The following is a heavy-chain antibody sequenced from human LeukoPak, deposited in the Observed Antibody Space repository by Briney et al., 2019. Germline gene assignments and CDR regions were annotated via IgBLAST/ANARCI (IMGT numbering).Heavy chain of an antibody. CDR3: ARDISYGSLDY. CDR1: GFTFTNYG. J-gene: IGHJ4*02. D-gene: IGHD6-13*01. V-gene: IGHV3-33*01. CDR2: IWYDGRKK. Sequence: GGSLRFSCAAPGFTFTNYGFYWVRQAQGKGLEWVALIWYDGRKKYYADSVKGRFTISRDNSKNTLFLQMNSLRAEDTAVYYCARDISYGSLDYWGQGTLVTASS.